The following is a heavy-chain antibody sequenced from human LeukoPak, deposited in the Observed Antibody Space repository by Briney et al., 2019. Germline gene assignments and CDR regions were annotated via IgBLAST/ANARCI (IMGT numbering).Heavy chain of an antibody. V-gene: IGHV4-59*12. CDR2: IYYSGST. J-gene: IGHJ4*02. D-gene: IGHD6-6*01. Sequence: SETLSLTCTVSGGSISSYYWSWIRQPPGKGLEWIGYIYYSGSTNYNPSLKSRVTISVDTSKNQFSLKLSSVTAADTAVYYCARASGQLAFDYWGQGTLVTVSS. CDR3: ARASGQLAFDY. CDR1: GGSISSYY.